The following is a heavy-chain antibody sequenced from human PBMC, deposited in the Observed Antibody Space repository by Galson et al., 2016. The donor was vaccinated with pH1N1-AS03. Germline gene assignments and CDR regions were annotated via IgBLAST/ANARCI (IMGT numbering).Heavy chain of an antibody. CDR3: ARESPVAGNFDF. D-gene: IGHD6-19*01. J-gene: IGHJ4*02. CDR1: GFNFTTYG. Sequence: SLRLSCAASGFNFTTYGMNMNWVRHAPGKGLDWISFISRSSLYISYADSVKGRFTISRDNAKNSLYLHMNSLRAEETAVYYRARESPVAGNFDFWGQGTLVSVSS. V-gene: IGHV3-21*06. CDR2: ISRSSLYI.